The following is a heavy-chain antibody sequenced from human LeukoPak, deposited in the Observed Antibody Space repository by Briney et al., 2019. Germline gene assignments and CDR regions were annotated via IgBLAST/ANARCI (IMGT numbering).Heavy chain of an antibody. D-gene: IGHD2-2*01. J-gene: IGHJ4*02. V-gene: IGHV3-21*01. CDR3: ARTGSRYCSSTSCWDPFDY. CDR2: ISSSSSYI. CDR1: GFTFSSYS. Sequence: GGSLRLSCAASGFTFSSYSMNWVRQAPGKGLEWVSSISSSSSYIYYADSVKGRFTISRDNAKNSLYLQMNSLRAEDTAVYYCARTGSRYCSSTSCWDPFDYWGQGTLVTVSS.